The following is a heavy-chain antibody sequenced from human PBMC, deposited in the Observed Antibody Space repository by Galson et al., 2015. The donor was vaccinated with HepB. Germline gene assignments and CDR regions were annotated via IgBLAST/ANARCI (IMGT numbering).Heavy chain of an antibody. CDR3: ARHQNGYNPFDY. J-gene: IGHJ4*02. CDR1: GYSSTDYW. D-gene: IGHD5-24*01. Sequence: QSGAEVKKPGESLKISCKVSGYSSTDYWIGWVRQVPGEDLEYIGLIYPANFDIRYNPSFQGQVTISADKSISTAYLQWTSLKASDTAIYYCARHQNGYNPFDYWGQGTLVTVSS. CDR2: IYPANFDI. V-gene: IGHV5-51*01.